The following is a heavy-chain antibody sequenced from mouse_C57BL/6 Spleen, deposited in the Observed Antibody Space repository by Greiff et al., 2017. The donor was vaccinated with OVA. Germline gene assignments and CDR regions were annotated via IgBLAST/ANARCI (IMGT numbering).Heavy chain of an antibody. CDR3: ARGIGAMDY. J-gene: IGHJ4*01. CDR1: GYAFSSSW. V-gene: IGHV1-82*01. CDR2: IYPGDGDT. Sequence: VQLQQSGPELVKPGASVKISCKASGYAFSSSWMNWVKQRPGQGLEWIGRIYPGDGDTNYNGKFKGKATLTADKSSSTAYMQLSSLTSEDSAVYFCARGIGAMDYWGQGTSVTVSS.